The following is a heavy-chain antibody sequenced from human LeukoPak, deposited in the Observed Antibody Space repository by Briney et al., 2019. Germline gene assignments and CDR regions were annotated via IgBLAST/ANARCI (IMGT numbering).Heavy chain of an antibody. J-gene: IGHJ3*02. CDR3: ARDTIFGVVTYAFDI. Sequence: ASVTVSCKASGYTFTGYYMHWVRQAPGQGIGWMGWINPNSGGTNYAQKFQGRVTMTRDTSISTAYMELSRLRSDDTAVYYCARDTIFGVVTYAFDIWGQGTMVTVSS. CDR2: INPNSGGT. D-gene: IGHD3-3*01. V-gene: IGHV1-2*02. CDR1: GYTFTGYY.